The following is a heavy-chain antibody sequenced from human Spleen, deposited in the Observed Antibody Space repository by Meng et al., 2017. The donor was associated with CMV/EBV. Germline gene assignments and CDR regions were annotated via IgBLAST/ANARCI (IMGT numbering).Heavy chain of an antibody. V-gene: IGHV1-2*06. CDR2: VNPGNGGA. CDR3: ARFRTGITMVRGALTADY. J-gene: IGHJ4*02. Sequence: FPAYYIHWVRQAPGQGLEWMGRVNPGNGGANYAQKFQGRVAMTTDTSISTAYLDLPRLRSDDTAVYYCARFRTGITMVRGALTADYWGQGTLVTVSS. D-gene: IGHD3-10*01. CDR1: FPAYY.